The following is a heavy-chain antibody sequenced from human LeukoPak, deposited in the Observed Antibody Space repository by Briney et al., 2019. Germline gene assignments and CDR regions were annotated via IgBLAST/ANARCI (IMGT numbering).Heavy chain of an antibody. J-gene: IGHJ3*02. CDR1: GFTFSSYA. V-gene: IGHV3-23*01. D-gene: IGHD2-15*01. CDR3: TKKPGVVEI. Sequence: GGSLRLSCAVSGFTFSSYAMSLVRQAPGKGLEWVSGISGSGGTTYYADSVKGRFSIFRDNSKNTLYLQMNSLRAEDTAIYYCTKKPGVVEIWGQGTMVTVSS. CDR2: ISGSGGTT.